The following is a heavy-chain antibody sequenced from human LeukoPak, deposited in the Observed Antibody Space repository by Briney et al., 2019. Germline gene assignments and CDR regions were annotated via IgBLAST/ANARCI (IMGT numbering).Heavy chain of an antibody. CDR1: SGSFSGYY. CDR3: ARGYGSGSYYVY. Sequence: PSETLSLTCVVYSGSFSGYYWSWIRQPPGKGLEWIGEIDRSGSTTYNPSPKSRVNVLLDTSKNQFSLRLSSVTAADTAVYYCARGYGSGSYYVYWGQGTLVAASS. CDR2: IDRSGST. V-gene: IGHV4-34*01. J-gene: IGHJ4*02. D-gene: IGHD3-10*01.